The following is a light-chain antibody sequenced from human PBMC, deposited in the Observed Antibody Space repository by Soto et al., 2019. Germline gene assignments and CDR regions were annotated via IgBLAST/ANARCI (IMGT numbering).Light chain of an antibody. CDR2: AVS. V-gene: IGKV1-5*01. CDR3: QQYNSYRT. Sequence: DIQMTQSPSTLSASVGDRVTITCRASQSISNFLNWYQQKPGKAPNLLIYAVSNLQSGVPSRFSGSGSGTEFTLTISSLQPDDFATYYCQQYNSYRTFGQGTKVDI. CDR1: QSISNF. J-gene: IGKJ1*01.